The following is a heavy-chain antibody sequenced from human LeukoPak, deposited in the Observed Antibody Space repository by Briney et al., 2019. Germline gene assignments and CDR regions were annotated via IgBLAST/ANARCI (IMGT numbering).Heavy chain of an antibody. CDR3: AKVAYCSSTSCYQAAAFDI. D-gene: IGHD2-2*01. Sequence: GRSLRLSCAASGFTFSSYAMHWVRQAPGKGLEWVAVISYDGSNKYYADSVKGRFTISRDNSKNTLYLQMNSLRAEDTAVYYCAKVAYCSSTSCYQAAAFDIWGQGTMVTVSS. CDR2: ISYDGSNK. V-gene: IGHV3-30-3*01. J-gene: IGHJ3*02. CDR1: GFTFSSYA.